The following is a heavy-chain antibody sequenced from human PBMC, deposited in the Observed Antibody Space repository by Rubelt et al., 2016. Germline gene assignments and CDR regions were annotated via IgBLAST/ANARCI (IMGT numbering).Heavy chain of an antibody. CDR2: ISGSGGST. J-gene: IGHJ5*02. D-gene: IGHD3-3*01. CDR1: GFTFSSYA. Sequence: RLSCAASGFTFSSYAMSWVRQAPGKGLEWVSAISGSGGSTYYADSVKGRFTISRDNSKNTLYLQMNSLRAEDTAVYYCARDHSPLPWSHNWFDPWGQGTLVTVSS. V-gene: IGHV3-23*01. CDR3: ARDHSPLPWSHNWFDP.